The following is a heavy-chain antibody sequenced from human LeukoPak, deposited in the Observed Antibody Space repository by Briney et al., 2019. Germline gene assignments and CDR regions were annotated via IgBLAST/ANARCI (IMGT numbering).Heavy chain of an antibody. Sequence: PGGSLRLSCAASGFNFITAAMTWVRQAPGKGLEWVSLIGSSGGSTYYADSVKGRFTISRDNAKNSLYLQMNSLRDEDAAVYYCARTFYYGSSGFYYHLDYWGQGTLVTVSS. J-gene: IGHJ4*02. V-gene: IGHV3-23*01. D-gene: IGHD3-22*01. CDR2: IGSSGGST. CDR1: GFNFITAA. CDR3: ARTFYYGSSGFYYHLDY.